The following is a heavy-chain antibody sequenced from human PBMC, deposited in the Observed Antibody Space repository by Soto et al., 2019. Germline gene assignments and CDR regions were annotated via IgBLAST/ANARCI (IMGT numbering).Heavy chain of an antibody. V-gene: IGHV1-69*13. CDR1: GGTFSSYA. CDR3: ARRGYSSSWYYYYYYGMDV. J-gene: IGHJ6*02. Sequence: SVKVSCKASGGTFSSYAISWVRQAPGQGLEWMGGIIPIFGTANYVQKFQGRVTITADESTSTAYMELSSLRSEDTAVYYCARRGYSSSWYYYYYYGMDVWGQGTTVTVS. CDR2: IIPIFGTA. D-gene: IGHD6-13*01.